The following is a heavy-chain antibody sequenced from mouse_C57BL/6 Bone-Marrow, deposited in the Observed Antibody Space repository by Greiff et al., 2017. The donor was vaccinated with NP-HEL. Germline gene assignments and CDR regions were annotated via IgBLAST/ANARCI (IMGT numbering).Heavy chain of an antibody. CDR2: ISNGGGST. D-gene: IGHD1-1*01. V-gene: IGHV5-12*01. CDR1: GFTFSDYY. J-gene: IGHJ1*03. CDR3: ARITTGFDV. Sequence: EVHVVESGAGLVQPGGSLNLSCAASGFTFSDYYMYWVRQTPEKRLEWVAYISNGGGSTYYPDTVKGRFTISRDNAKNTLYLQMSRLKAEYTGRYYCARITTGFDVWGTGTTVTVSS.